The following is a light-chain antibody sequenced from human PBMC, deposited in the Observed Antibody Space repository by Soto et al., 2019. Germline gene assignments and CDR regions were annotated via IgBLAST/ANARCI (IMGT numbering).Light chain of an antibody. J-gene: IGKJ5*01. CDR2: GAS. CDR3: QQYGSSPPIT. CDR1: QSVSSSY. Sequence: EIVLTQSPGTLSLSPGERATLSCRASQSVSSSYLAWYQQKPGQAPRLLIYGASSRATGIPDRFSGSGSGTAFTLTISRLEPEEFAVYYCQQYGSSPPITFGQGTRLEIK. V-gene: IGKV3-20*01.